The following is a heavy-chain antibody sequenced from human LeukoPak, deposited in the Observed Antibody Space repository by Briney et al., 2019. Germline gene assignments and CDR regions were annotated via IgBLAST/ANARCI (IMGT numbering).Heavy chain of an antibody. CDR2: ISSSSYI. CDR3: ARESESYDSSGSTFKY. Sequence: PGGSLRLSCAASGFTFSSYSMNWVRQAPGKGLEWVSSISSSSYIYYADSVKGRFTISRDNAKNSLYLQMNSLRAEDTAVYYCARESESYDSSGSTFKYWGQGTLGTVSS. V-gene: IGHV3-21*01. J-gene: IGHJ4*02. D-gene: IGHD3-22*01. CDR1: GFTFSSYS.